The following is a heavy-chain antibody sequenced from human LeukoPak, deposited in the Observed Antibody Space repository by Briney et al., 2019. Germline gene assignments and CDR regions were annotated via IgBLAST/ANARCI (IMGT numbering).Heavy chain of an antibody. Sequence: SETLSLTCTVSGGTINSDSYFWGWIRQPPGKGLEWIGNIYYSGSTYYNPSLKSRVTISVDRSKNQLSLKLSSVTAADTAFYYCASQPPQQADCGGDCHFFDIWGQGTMVTVSS. V-gene: IGHV4-39*07. CDR3: ASQPPQQADCGGDCHFFDI. CDR2: IYYSGST. D-gene: IGHD2-21*02. CDR1: GGTINSDSYF. J-gene: IGHJ3*02.